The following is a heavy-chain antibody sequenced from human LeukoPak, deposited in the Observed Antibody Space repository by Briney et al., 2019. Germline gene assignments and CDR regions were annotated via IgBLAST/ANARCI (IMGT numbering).Heavy chain of an antibody. J-gene: IGHJ5*02. CDR3: ARPYYYDSRIDP. CDR1: GGSISSGDYH. V-gene: IGHV4-30-4*01. D-gene: IGHD3-22*01. Sequence: SQTLSLTCTVSGGSISSGDYHWSWIRQPPGKGLEWIAYMYYSGSTYYNPSLKSRVTMSADTSKNQLSLKLSSVTAADTAVYYCARPYYYDSRIDPWGQGILVTVSS. CDR2: MYYSGST.